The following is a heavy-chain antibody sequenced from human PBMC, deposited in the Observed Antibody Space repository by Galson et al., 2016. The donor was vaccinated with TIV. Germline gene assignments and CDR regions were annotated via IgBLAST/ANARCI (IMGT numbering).Heavy chain of an antibody. CDR3: ARAQEPLRVGNAGYYHAMDV. J-gene: IGHJ6*02. Sequence: SVKVSCKAPGATSISYAISWVRQAPGQGLEWMGGIIPILRITHSEQKFQGRVPITADESTRIVYMELSSLKSEDTAVYYCARAQEPLRVGNAGYYHAMDVWGQGTTVTVSS. V-gene: IGHV1-69*13. CDR1: GATSISYA. D-gene: IGHD1-26*01. CDR2: IIPILRIT.